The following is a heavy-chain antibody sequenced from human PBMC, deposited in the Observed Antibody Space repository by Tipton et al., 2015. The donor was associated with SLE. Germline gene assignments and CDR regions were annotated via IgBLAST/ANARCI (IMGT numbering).Heavy chain of an antibody. CDR1: GESISRDY. Sequence: TLSLTCTVSGESISRDYWSWIRQSAGKGLEWVGRMHTSGSTNDNPPLKSRVTMSVDTSKNQFSLKVSSVTTADTAVYYCARSESYYSALTYWGQGTLVTVSS. D-gene: IGHD1-26*01. CDR2: MHTSGST. V-gene: IGHV4-4*07. CDR3: ARSESYYSALTY. J-gene: IGHJ4*02.